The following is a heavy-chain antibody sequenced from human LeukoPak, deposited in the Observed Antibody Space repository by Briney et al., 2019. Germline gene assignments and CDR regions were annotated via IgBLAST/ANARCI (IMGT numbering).Heavy chain of an antibody. V-gene: IGHV4-39*01. D-gene: IGHD3-10*01. CDR3: ARKTWFWYFDS. J-gene: IGHJ4*02. CDR1: GDSISSRSHY. CDR2: IFYTGSG. Sequence: NPSETLSLTCTVSGDSISSRSHYWAWIRESPGKGLEWIGSIFYTGSGYYNPSLESRVTMSLDTSKNQISLKLTSVTAADTAVYYCARKTWFWYFDSWGQGTLVTVSS.